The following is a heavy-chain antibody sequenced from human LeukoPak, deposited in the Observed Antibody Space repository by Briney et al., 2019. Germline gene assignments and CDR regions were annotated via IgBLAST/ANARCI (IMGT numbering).Heavy chain of an antibody. D-gene: IGHD2-2*01. CDR1: GGSISSGSYY. CDR2: IYTSGST. J-gene: IGHJ3*02. V-gene: IGHV4-61*02. CDR3: AREPLDIVVVPAATRGAFDI. Sequence: SETLSLTCTVSGGSISSGSYYWSWIRQPAGKGLEWIGRIYTSGSTNYNPSLKSRVTISVDTSKNQFSLKLSSVTAADTAVYYCAREPLDIVVVPAATRGAFDIWGQGTMVTVSS.